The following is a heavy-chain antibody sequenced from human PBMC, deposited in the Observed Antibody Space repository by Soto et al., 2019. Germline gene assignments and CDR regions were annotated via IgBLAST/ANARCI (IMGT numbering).Heavy chain of an antibody. CDR2: ISYKSGKE. Sequence: EVQLAESGGGVVQPGRSLRLSCVGSGFNFADNAIHWVRQAPGKGLEWVSGISYKSGKEASADSVRGRFTISRDNXXXXXXXXXXXXXXXXXXXXXXXXXXXXSGWSEEGYGAFDIRGQGTMVTVSP. J-gene: IGHJ3*02. CDR1: GFNFADNA. V-gene: IGHV3-9*01. D-gene: IGHD6-19*01. CDR3: XXXXXXSGWSEEGYGAFDI.